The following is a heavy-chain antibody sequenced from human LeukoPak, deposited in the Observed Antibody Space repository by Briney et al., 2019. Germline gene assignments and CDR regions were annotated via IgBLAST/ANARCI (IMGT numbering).Heavy chain of an antibody. D-gene: IGHD1-14*01. V-gene: IGHV3-23*01. Sequence: GGSLRLSCAASGFTFNNYAMNWVRQAPGKGLEWVSVISGSGGTTYYADSVKGRFTISRASSKNTLYLQMNSLRAEDTAVYYCAKVSGGGLYYDGMDVWGQGTTVTVSS. CDR2: ISGSGGTT. J-gene: IGHJ6*02. CDR3: AKVSGGGLYYDGMDV. CDR1: GFTFNNYA.